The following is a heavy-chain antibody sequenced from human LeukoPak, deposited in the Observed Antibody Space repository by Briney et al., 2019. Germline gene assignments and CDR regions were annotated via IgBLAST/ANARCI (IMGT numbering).Heavy chain of an antibody. CDR1: GGSFSGYY. CDR3: ARRGALNYDILTGTYNWFDP. D-gene: IGHD3-9*01. J-gene: IGHJ5*02. CDR2: INHIGST. Sequence: SETLSLTCAVYGGSFSGYYWSWIRQPPGKGLEWIGEINHIGSTNYNPSLKSRVTISVDTSKNQFSMTLSSVTAADTAVYYCARRGALNYDILTGTYNWFDPWGQGTLVTVSS. V-gene: IGHV4-34*01.